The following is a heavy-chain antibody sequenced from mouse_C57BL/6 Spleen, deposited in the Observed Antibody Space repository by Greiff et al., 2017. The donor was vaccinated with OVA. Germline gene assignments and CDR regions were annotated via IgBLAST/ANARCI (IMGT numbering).Heavy chain of an antibody. J-gene: IGHJ1*03. D-gene: IGHD4-1*01. V-gene: IGHV1-26*01. CDR1: GYTFTDYY. CDR2: INPNNGGT. CDR3: AELGRDWDFDV. Sequence: VQLQQSGPELVKPGASVKISCKASGYTFTDYYMNWVKQSHGKSLEWIGDINPNNGGTSYNQKFKGKATLTVDKSSSTAYMELRSLTSEDSAVYYCAELGRDWDFDVWGTGTTVTVSS.